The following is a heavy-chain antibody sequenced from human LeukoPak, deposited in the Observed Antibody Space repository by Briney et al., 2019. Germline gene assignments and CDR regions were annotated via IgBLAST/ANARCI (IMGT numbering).Heavy chain of an antibody. CDR3: AKDNYYDSSGSSFDY. J-gene: IGHJ4*02. Sequence: GGSLRLSCAASGFTFDDYAMHWVRQAPGKGLEWVSGISWNSGSIGYADSVKGRFTISRDNAKNSLYLQMNSLRAEDTALYYCAKDNYYDSSGSSFDYWGQGTLVTVSS. D-gene: IGHD3-22*01. V-gene: IGHV3-9*01. CDR1: GFTFDDYA. CDR2: ISWNSGSI.